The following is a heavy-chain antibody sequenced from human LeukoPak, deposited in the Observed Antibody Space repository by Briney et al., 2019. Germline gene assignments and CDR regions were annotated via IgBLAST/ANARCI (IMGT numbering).Heavy chain of an antibody. CDR3: ARANSPYCGGDCYAFDI. Sequence: GGSLRLSCAASGFTFSSYGMHWVRQAPGKGLEWVAFIRYDGSNKYYADSVKGRFTISRDNSKNTLYLQMNSLRPEDTAVYYCARANSPYCGGDCYAFDIWGQGTMVTVSS. CDR2: IRYDGSNK. D-gene: IGHD2-21*02. CDR1: GFTFSSYG. J-gene: IGHJ3*02. V-gene: IGHV3-30*02.